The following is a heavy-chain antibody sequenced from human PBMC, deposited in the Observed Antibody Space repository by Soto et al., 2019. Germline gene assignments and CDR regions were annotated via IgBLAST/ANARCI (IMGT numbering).Heavy chain of an antibody. V-gene: IGHV4-31*03. CDR3: ARSVITGAYFQH. CDR2: IYYSGST. Sequence: XESGPGLVKPSQTLSLTCTVSGGSISSGGYYWSWIRQHPGKGLEWIGYIYYSGSTYYNPSLKIRVTISVATSKNQVSLKLSSVTAADTAVYYCARSVITGAYFQHWGQGTLVTVSS. CDR1: GGSISSGGYY. D-gene: IGHD3-22*01. J-gene: IGHJ1*01.